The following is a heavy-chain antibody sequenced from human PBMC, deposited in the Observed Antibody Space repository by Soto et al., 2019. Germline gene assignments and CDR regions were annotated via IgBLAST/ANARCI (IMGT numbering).Heavy chain of an antibody. V-gene: IGHV3-11*01. D-gene: IGHD6-19*01. CDR3: ATDPDSIGYYGMDV. CDR2: ITAGSIV. Sequence: QVQLVESGGGLVQPGGSLRLSCAASGFTFNDYYVSWIRQAPGKGLEWVSSITAGSIVYYADSVKGRFTISRDNAKNSLYLQLNSLRVEGTAVYYCATDPDSIGYYGMDVWGQVTTVTVSS. CDR1: GFTFNDYY. J-gene: IGHJ6*02.